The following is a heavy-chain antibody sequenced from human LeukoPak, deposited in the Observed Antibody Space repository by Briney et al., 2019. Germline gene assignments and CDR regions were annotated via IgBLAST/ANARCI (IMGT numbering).Heavy chain of an antibody. CDR3: ARTVVVVAAPAY. CDR2: INPNSGGT. Sequence: ASVKVSCKASGYTFTGYYMHWVRQAPGQGLEWMGRINPNSGGTNYAQKFQGRVTMTRDTSISTAYMELSRLRADDTDVYSCARTVVVVAAPAYWGQGTLVTVSS. J-gene: IGHJ4*02. V-gene: IGHV1-2*05. D-gene: IGHD2-15*01. CDR1: GYTFTGYY.